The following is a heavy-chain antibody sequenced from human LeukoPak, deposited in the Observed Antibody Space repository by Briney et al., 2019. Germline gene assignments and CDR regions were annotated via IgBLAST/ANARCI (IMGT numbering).Heavy chain of an antibody. CDR2: ISYDGSNK. Sequence: GSLRLSCAASGFTFSNYAMNWVRRAPGKGLEWVAVISYDGSNKYYADSVKGRFTISRDNSKNTLYLQMNSLRAEDTAVYYCAKDLSDYWGQGTLVTVSS. J-gene: IGHJ4*02. CDR1: GFTFSNYA. CDR3: AKDLSDY. V-gene: IGHV3-30*04.